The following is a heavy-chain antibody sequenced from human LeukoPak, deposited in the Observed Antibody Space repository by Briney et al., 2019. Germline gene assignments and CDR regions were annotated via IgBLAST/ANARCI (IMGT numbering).Heavy chain of an antibody. CDR1: GFTFNSYG. D-gene: IGHD2-2*01. CDR3: ATYSSSNGREFQY. Sequence: GGSLRLSCATSGFTFNSYGMNWVRQAPGKGLEWVANIKQDGSEKYYVDSVRGQFTISRDNAKNSLYLQMNSLRAEDTAVYYCATYSSSNGREFQYWGQGTLVTVSS. CDR2: IKQDGSEK. V-gene: IGHV3-7*01. J-gene: IGHJ1*01.